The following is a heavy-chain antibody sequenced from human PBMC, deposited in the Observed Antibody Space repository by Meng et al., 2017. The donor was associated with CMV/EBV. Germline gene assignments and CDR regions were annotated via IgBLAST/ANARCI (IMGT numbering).Heavy chain of an antibody. CDR1: GGTFSSYA. CDR2: IIPIFGTA. D-gene: IGHD6-6*01. Sequence: KAYGGTFSSYAISWVRQAPGQGLEWMGGIIPIFGTANYAQKFQGRVTITTDESTSTAYMELSSLRSEDTAVYYCARSLYSSSPHFDYWGQGTLVTVSS. V-gene: IGHV1-69*05. J-gene: IGHJ4*02. CDR3: ARSLYSSSPHFDY.